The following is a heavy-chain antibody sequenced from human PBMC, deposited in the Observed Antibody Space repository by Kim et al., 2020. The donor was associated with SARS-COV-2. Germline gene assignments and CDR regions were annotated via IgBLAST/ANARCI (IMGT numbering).Heavy chain of an antibody. V-gene: IGHV3-23*01. Sequence: YDADSVKGRFTISRDNSKNTLYLQMNSLRAEDTAVYYCAKRSEWLWEFDYWGQGTLVTVSS. J-gene: IGHJ4*02. D-gene: IGHD6-19*01. CDR3: AKRSEWLWEFDY.